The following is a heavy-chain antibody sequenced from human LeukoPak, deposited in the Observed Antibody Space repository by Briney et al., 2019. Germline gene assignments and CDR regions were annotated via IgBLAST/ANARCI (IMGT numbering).Heavy chain of an antibody. D-gene: IGHD1-26*01. CDR1: GFTFSSYS. CDR2: ISSSSSYI. V-gene: IGHV3-21*04. CDR3: ARDLPSGSYYFSY. J-gene: IGHJ4*02. Sequence: GGSLRLSCAASGFTFSSYSMNWVRQAPGKGLEWVSSISSSSSYIYYADSVKGRFTISRDNAKNSLYLQMNSLRAEDTAVYYCARDLPSGSYYFSYWGQGTLVTVSS.